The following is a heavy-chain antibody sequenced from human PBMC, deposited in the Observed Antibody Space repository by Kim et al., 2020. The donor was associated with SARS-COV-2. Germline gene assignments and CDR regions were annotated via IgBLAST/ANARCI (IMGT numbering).Heavy chain of an antibody. Sequence: ASVKVSCKASGYTFTSYGISWVRQAPGQGLEWMGWISAYNGNTNYAQKLQGRVTMTTDTSASTAYMELRRLRSDDTAVYYCARDLLEWILTYSYYYYGMDVWGQGTTVTVSS. J-gene: IGHJ6*02. CDR2: ISAYNGNT. CDR1: GYTFTSYG. V-gene: IGHV1-18*04. D-gene: IGHD3-3*01. CDR3: ARDLLEWILTYSYYYYGMDV.